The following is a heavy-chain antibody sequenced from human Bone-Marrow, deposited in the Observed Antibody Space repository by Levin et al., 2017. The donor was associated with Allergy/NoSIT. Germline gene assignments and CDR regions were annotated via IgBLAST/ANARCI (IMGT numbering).Heavy chain of an antibody. V-gene: IGHV4-31*03. CDR1: GGSISSGGYY. CDR3: ARAYDSSGYYYY. J-gene: IGHJ4*02. Sequence: SCTVSGGSISSGGYYWSWIRQHPGKGLEWIGYIYYSGSTYYNPSLKSRVTISVDTSKNQFSLKLSSVTAADTAVYYCARAYDSSGYYYYWGQGTLVTVSS. D-gene: IGHD3-22*01. CDR2: IYYSGST.